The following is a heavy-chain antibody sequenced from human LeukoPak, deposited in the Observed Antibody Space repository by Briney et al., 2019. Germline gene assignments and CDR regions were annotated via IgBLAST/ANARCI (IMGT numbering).Heavy chain of an antibody. J-gene: IGHJ6*03. CDR2: FDPEDDEI. CDR3: ARGDYGSSSYMDV. Sequence: ASVKVSCKVSGYTLTELSMHWVRQAPGKGLEWMGGFDPEDDEIIYAQKFQGRVTMTRNTSISTAYMELSSLRSEDTAVYYCARGDYGSSSYMDVWGKGTTVTVSS. V-gene: IGHV1-24*01. D-gene: IGHD6-6*01. CDR1: GYTLTELS.